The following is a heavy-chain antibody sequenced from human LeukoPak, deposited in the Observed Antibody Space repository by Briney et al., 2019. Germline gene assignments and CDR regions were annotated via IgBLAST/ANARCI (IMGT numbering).Heavy chain of an antibody. CDR1: GYTFTSYD. V-gene: IGHV1-8*01. CDR2: MNPNSGNT. CDR3: ARSPSRERKWIQLWSPNFDY. J-gene: IGHJ4*02. D-gene: IGHD5-18*01. Sequence: ASVKVSCKASGYTFTSYDINWVRQATGQGREWMGWMNPNSGNTGYAQKFQGRVTMIRNTSISTAYMELSSLRSEDTAVYYCARSPSRERKWIQLWSPNFDYWGQGTLVTVSS.